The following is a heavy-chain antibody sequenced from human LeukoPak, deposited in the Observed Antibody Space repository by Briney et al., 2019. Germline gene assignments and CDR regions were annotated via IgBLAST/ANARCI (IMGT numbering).Heavy chain of an antibody. CDR3: ARQETGDYYDSSGYPRGVDY. V-gene: IGHV1-2*02. J-gene: IGHJ4*02. CDR1: GYTFAAYY. D-gene: IGHD3-22*01. Sequence: ASVKVSCKASGYTFAAYYMHWVRQAPGQGLEWMGWINPNSGGTNYAQKFQGRVTMTRDTSISTAYMELSRLRSDDTAVYYCARQETGDYYDSSGYPRGVDYWGQGTLVTVSS. CDR2: INPNSGGT.